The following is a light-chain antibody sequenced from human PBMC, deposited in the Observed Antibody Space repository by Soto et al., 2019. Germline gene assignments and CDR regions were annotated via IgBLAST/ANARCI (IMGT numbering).Light chain of an antibody. Sequence: DIQMTQSPSILSGSVGDRVTITCRASQTISSWLAWYQQKPGKAPKLLIYKASNLKSGVPSRFSGSGSGTEFTLTISSLQPDDFATYYCQHYNSYSEAFGQGTKVELK. CDR1: QTISSW. CDR2: KAS. CDR3: QHYNSYSEA. J-gene: IGKJ1*01. V-gene: IGKV1-5*03.